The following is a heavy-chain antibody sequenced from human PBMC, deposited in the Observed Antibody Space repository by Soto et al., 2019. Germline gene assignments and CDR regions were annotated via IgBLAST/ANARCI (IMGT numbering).Heavy chain of an antibody. Sequence: QVQLQESGPGLVKPSQTLSLTCTVSGGSISSGDYYWSWIRQPPGKGLEWIGYILYSGTTNYNPSLERLLTISVATSENQLSLKLTSVTAVNTAVYYCARNGALDYWCRGTLVTVSS. CDR2: ILYSGTT. D-gene: IGHD2-8*01. V-gene: IGHV4-30-4*01. CDR3: ARNGALDY. J-gene: IGHJ4*02. CDR1: GGSISSGDYY.